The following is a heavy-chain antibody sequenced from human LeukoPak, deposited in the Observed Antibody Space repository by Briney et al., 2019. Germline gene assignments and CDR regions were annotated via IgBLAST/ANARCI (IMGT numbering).Heavy chain of an antibody. D-gene: IGHD6-19*01. CDR3: VTESGWLIDY. CDR1: GFAFSDRY. Sequence: GGSLRLSCGAAGFAFSDRYMSWIRQAPGKGMEWVAYICPSSNIIYYADSVKGRFTISRDNDKNFLFLQVNSLRAHDPGVYYCVTESGWLIDYWGQGTLVTVSS. CDR2: ICPSSNII. V-gene: IGHV3-11*04. J-gene: IGHJ4*02.